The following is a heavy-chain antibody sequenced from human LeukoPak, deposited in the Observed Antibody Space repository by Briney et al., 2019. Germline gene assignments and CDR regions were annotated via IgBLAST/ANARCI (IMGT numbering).Heavy chain of an antibody. Sequence: GGSLRLSCAASGFTISSYAMSWVRQAPGKGLEWVSAISGSGGSTYYADSAKGRFTISRDNSKNTLYLQMNSLRAEDTAVYYCAKSDYYDSSGYYMYYFDYWGQGTLVTVSS. V-gene: IGHV3-23*01. D-gene: IGHD3-22*01. CDR1: GFTISSYA. J-gene: IGHJ4*02. CDR3: AKSDYYDSSGYYMYYFDY. CDR2: ISGSGGST.